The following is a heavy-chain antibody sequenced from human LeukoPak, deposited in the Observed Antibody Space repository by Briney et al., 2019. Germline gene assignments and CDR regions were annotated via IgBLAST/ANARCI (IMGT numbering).Heavy chain of an antibody. Sequence: SETLSLTCTVSGGSISSYYWSWIRQPPGKGLEWIGYIYYSGNTNYNPSLKSRVTISVDTSKNQFSLKLSSVTAADTAVYYCARGGWELPKYSFDYWGQGTLVTVSS. CDR3: ARGGWELPKYSFDY. V-gene: IGHV4-59*01. D-gene: IGHD1-26*01. CDR2: IYYSGNT. J-gene: IGHJ4*02. CDR1: GGSISSYY.